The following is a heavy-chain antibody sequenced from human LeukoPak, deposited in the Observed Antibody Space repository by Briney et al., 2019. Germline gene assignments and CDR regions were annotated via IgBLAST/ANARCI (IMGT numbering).Heavy chain of an antibody. CDR3: AGGGKNIVIGAFDI. CDR1: GYSISSGYY. V-gene: IGHV4-38-2*01. J-gene: IGHJ3*02. CDR2: IYHSGST. Sequence: PSETLSLTCAVSGYSISSGYYWGWIRQPPGKGLEWIGSIYHSGSTYYNPSLKSRVTISVDTSKNQFSLKLSSVTAADTAVYYCAGGGKNIVIGAFDIWGQGTMVTVSP. D-gene: IGHD2/OR15-2a*01.